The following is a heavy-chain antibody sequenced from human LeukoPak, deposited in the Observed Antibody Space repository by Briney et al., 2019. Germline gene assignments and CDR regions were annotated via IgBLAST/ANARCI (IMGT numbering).Heavy chain of an antibody. CDR1: GYTFTGYY. CDR3: ARACSGGGCYEGGGDY. D-gene: IGHD2-15*01. Sequence: ASVKVSCKASGYTFTGYYMHWVRQAPGQGLEWMGWINPNSGGTNYAQKFQGWVTMTRDTSISTAYMELSSLRSDDTAVYYCARACSGGGCYEGGGDYWGQGTLVTVSS. J-gene: IGHJ4*02. V-gene: IGHV1-2*04. CDR2: INPNSGGT.